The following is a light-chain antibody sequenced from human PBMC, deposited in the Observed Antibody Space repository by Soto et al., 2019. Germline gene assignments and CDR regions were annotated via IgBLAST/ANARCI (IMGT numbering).Light chain of an antibody. J-gene: IGLJ1*01. Sequence: QSVLTQPASVSGSPGQSITISCTGTSTDVGGYNYVSWFQQHPGRAPKLIIYQVNNRPSGVSDRFSGSKSGNTASLTISGLQAEDEADYYCNSYTRTSAPYVFGTGTKV. V-gene: IGLV2-14*01. CDR1: STDVGGYNY. CDR3: NSYTRTSAPYV. CDR2: QVN.